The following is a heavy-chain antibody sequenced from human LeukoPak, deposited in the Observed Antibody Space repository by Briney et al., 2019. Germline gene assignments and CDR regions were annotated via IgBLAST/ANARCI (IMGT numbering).Heavy chain of an antibody. D-gene: IGHD2-15*01. CDR2: ISYDRSNK. CDR1: GFTFSSYG. J-gene: IGHJ4*02. V-gene: IGHV3-30*18. Sequence: GRSLRLSCAASGFTFSSYGMHWVRQAPGKGLEWVAVISYDRSNKYYADSVKGRFTISRDNSKNTLYLQMNSLRAEDTAVYYCAKVDCLGSCYRYYFDYWGQGTLVTVSS. CDR3: AKVDCLGSCYRYYFDY.